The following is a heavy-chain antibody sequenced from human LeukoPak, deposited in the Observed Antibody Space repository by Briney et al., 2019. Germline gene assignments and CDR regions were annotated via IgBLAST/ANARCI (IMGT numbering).Heavy chain of an antibody. CDR1: GGSISSTY. CDR2: MYYSGTT. J-gene: IGHJ4*02. D-gene: IGHD6-13*01. V-gene: IGHV4-59*08. Sequence: SETLSLTCTVSGGSISSTYWSWIRQPPGKGLEWIGYMYYSGTTSYNPSLKSRVTISVDTSKNQISLKLSSVTAADTAVYYCARHISASSRYDYWGQGTLVTVSS. CDR3: ARHISASSRYDY.